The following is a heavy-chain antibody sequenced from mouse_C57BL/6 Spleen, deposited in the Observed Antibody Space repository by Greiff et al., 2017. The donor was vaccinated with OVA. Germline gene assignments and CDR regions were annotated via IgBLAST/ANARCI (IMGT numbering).Heavy chain of an antibody. Sequence: QVQLQQSGAELVRPGTSVTVSCKASGYAFTNYLIEWVKQRPGQGLEWIGVIYPGSGGTNYHEKFKGKATLTADKSSSTASMQLRSLTSEDSAVDFCASSYYGSPYYFARDDWGKGTSVTVSS. J-gene: IGHJ4*01. CDR3: ASSYYGSPYYFARDD. V-gene: IGHV1-54*01. CDR2: IYPGSGGT. CDR1: GYAFTNYL. D-gene: IGHD1-1*01.